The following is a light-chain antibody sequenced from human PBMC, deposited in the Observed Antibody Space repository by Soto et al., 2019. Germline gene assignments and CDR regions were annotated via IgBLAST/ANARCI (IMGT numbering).Light chain of an antibody. CDR2: EVS. V-gene: IGLV2-14*01. J-gene: IGLJ2*01. CDR1: SSDVGGYNY. CDR3: SSYTSSSTLV. Sequence: QSVLTQPASVSGSPGQSITISCTGSSSDVGGYNYVSWYQQHPGKAPKLMIYEVSNRPSGISNRFSGSKSGNTASLTLSGLQAEDEADYHCSSYTSSSTLVFGGGTKLTVL.